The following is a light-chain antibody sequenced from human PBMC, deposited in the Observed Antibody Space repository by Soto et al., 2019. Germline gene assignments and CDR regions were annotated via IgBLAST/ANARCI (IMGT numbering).Light chain of an antibody. CDR1: QSISTY. CDR2: DAS. J-gene: IGKJ3*01. Sequence: DIQMTQSPSSLAASVGARVTITCRASQSISTYLNWYQQKPGKAPKVLIFDASRLQSGVASRFSGSGSGTDFTLTISSLQPEDSATYYCQQYNTYPLTFGPGTKVDFK. V-gene: IGKV1-39*01. CDR3: QQYNTYPLT.